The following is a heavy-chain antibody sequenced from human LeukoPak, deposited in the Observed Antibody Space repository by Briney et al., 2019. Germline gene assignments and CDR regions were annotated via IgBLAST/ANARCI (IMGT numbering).Heavy chain of an antibody. D-gene: IGHD4-17*01. CDR2: IYYSGST. Sequence: SETLSLTCIVSGGSISSYYWGWIRQPPGKGLEWIGYIYYSGSTNYNPSLKSRVTISVDTSKNQFSLKLSSVTAADTAVYYCARSGYGDYVPPYYYYYYYMDVWGKGTTVTVSS. CDR1: GGSISSYY. V-gene: IGHV4-59*01. J-gene: IGHJ6*03. CDR3: ARSGYGDYVPPYYYYYYYMDV.